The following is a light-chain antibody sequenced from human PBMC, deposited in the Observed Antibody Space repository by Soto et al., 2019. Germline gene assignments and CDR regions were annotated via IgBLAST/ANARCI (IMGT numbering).Light chain of an antibody. Sequence: DIQMTQSPSSLSASVGDRVTITCRASQSISSYLNWYQQKPGKAPKLLIYAASSLHSGVPSRFSGSGSWTDFTLIISSLQPEDFATYYCQQSYSTLGTFGQGTKLEIK. V-gene: IGKV1-39*01. CDR3: QQSYSTLGT. CDR1: QSISSY. J-gene: IGKJ2*01. CDR2: AAS.